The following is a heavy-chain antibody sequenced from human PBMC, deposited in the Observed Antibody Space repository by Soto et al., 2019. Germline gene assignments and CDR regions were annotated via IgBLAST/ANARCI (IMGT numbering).Heavy chain of an antibody. CDR3: TKKGQYHDSSACGRDCYMDV. CDR2: IYWDDQK. Sequence: QITLKESGPTLVKPTQTLTLTCTFSGFSFTTYGVGVGWIRQAPGKAPEWLALIYWDDQKTFRSSLESRLTHTKETSKDQVVLTITNMDPVDTATYYCTKKGQYHDSSACGRDCYMDVWGKGTTVTVSS. D-gene: IGHD2-2*01. V-gene: IGHV2-5*02. J-gene: IGHJ6*03. CDR1: GFSFTTYGVG.